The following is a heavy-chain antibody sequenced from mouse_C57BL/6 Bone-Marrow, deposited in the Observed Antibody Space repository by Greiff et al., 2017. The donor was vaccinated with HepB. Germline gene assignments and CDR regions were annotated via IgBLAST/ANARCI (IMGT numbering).Heavy chain of an antibody. V-gene: IGHV1-72*01. CDR1: GYTFTSSW. Sequence: QVQLQQPGAELVKPGASVKLSCKPSGYTFTSSWMPWVKQRPGRGLEGIGRIDPNSGGTKYNEKFKSKATLTVDKPSSTAYMQLSSLTSEDSAVYYCAKVFWYFDVWGTGTTVTVSS. J-gene: IGHJ1*03. CDR2: IDPNSGGT. CDR3: AKVFWYFDV.